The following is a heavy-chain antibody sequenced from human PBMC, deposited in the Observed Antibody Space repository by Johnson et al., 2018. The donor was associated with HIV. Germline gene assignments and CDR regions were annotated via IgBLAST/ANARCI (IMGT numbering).Heavy chain of an antibody. D-gene: IGHD3-3*01. J-gene: IGHJ3*02. V-gene: IGHV3-9*01. CDR3: AKDLEFGTDN. Sequence: VQLVESGGGLIQPGGSLRLSCAASGFTFSSYWMHWVRQAPGKGLEWVSGISWNSGVTGFADSVKGRFGVSRNNAKNSLYLQMNSLRPEDTAIYYCAKDLEFGTDNWGQGTMVTVSS. CDR2: ISWNSGVT. CDR1: GFTFSSYW.